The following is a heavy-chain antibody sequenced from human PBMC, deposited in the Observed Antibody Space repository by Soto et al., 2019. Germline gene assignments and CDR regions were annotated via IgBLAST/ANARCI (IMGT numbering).Heavy chain of an antibody. V-gene: IGHV4-34*01. CDR1: GGSFSCYY. CDR3: ARGRVRYRFLEWSLNWFDP. J-gene: IGHJ5*02. Sequence: KTSETLSLTCAVYGGSFSCYYWSWIRQPPGKGLEWIGEINHSGSTNYNPSLKSRVTISVDTSKNQFSLKLSSVTAADTAVYYCARGRVRYRFLEWSLNWFDPWGQGTLVTVSS. CDR2: INHSGST. D-gene: IGHD3-3*01.